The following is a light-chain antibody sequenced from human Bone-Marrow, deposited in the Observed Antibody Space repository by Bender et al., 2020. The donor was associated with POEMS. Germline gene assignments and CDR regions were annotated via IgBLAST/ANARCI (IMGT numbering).Light chain of an antibody. J-gene: IGLJ3*02. Sequence: QSVLTQPPSASGTPGQRVTISCSGSSSKFGSYPVNWYQQLPGAAPKLFIFNNSQPPSWVPDRFSGSNAGTSPTLANSGLLSDDEADFYWATWDDSLNGWVFGGGTKLTVL. CDR2: NNS. CDR1: SSKFGSYP. V-gene: IGLV1-44*01. CDR3: ATWDDSLNGWV.